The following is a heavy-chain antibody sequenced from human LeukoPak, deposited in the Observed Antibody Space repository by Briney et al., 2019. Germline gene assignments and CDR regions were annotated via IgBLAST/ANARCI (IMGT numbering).Heavy chain of an antibody. CDR3: AKVQSGYYTHFDY. Sequence: GGSLRLSCAASGFTFSSYGMHWVRQAPGKGLEWVAFIRYDGSNKYYADSVKGRFTISRDNSKNTLYLQMNSLRAEDTAVYYCAKVQSGYYTHFDYWGQGTLVTVSS. J-gene: IGHJ4*02. CDR2: IRYDGSNK. V-gene: IGHV3-30*02. D-gene: IGHD3-22*01. CDR1: GFTFSSYG.